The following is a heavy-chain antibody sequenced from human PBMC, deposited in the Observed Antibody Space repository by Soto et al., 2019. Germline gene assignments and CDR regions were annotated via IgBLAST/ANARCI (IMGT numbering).Heavy chain of an antibody. CDR1: GGTFSSYA. D-gene: IGHD4-4*01. V-gene: IGHV1-69*13. CDR3: ASFGQDYSKDPRGFDP. J-gene: IGHJ5*02. Sequence: SVKVSCKASGGTFSSYAISWVRQAPGQGLEWMGGIIPIFGTANYAQKFQGRVTITADESTSTAYMELSSLRSEDTAVYYCASFGQDYSKDPRGFDPWGQGTLVTVS. CDR2: IIPIFGTA.